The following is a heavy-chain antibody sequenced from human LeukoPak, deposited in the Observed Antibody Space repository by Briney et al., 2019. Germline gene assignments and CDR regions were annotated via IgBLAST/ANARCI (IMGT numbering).Heavy chain of an antibody. V-gene: IGHV3-7*05. CDR1: GFTFRSYW. CDR3: ARDRTLAAILN. D-gene: IGHD2-15*01. CDR2: INQDGSEK. J-gene: IGHJ4*02. Sequence: GGSLRLSCAASGFTFRSYWMSRVRQAPGKGLEWVANINQDGSEKYYVDSVKGRFTISRDNTKNSLYLQMKSLRGEDTAVYYCARDRTLAAILNWGQGTLVTVSS.